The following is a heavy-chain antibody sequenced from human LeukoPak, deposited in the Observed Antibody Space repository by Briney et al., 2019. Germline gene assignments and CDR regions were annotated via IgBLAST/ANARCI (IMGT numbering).Heavy chain of an antibody. CDR2: VTWNSGSK. V-gene: IGHV3-9*01. J-gene: IGHJ2*01. CDR3: AKANSNWYFDL. Sequence: GGSPRLSCAASGFTFGDYAMHWVRQAPGKGLEWVSGVTWNSGSKGYADSVKGRFTISRDNVKNSLYLQMNSLRAEDTALYYCAKANSNWYFDLWGRGTLVSVSS. CDR1: GFTFGDYA.